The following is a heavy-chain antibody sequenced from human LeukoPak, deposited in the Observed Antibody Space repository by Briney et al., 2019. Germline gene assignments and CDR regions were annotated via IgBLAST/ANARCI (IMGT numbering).Heavy chain of an antibody. CDR3: AKSPRSAADNWFDP. CDR1: GFTLGTYA. V-gene: IGHV3-23*01. Sequence: GGSLRLSCAASGFTLGTYAMNWVCQAPGKGLEWVSGISAGGGSTYYADSVKGRFTISRDNSKNTLYLQMNSLTVEDTAVYYCAKSPRSAADNWFDPWGQGTLVTVSS. J-gene: IGHJ5*02. CDR2: ISAGGGST. D-gene: IGHD6-13*01.